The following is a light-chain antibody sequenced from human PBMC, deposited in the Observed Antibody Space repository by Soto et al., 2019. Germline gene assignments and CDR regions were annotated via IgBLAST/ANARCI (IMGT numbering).Light chain of an antibody. CDR2: GAS. Sequence: EIVWTQSPGTLSLSPGERATLSCRASQSVRSDYLAWYQQKPGQAPRLHIYGASTRATGIPDRFTGSGSGTDFTLTISILEPEDFAVYYCQQYGSSPRTFGQGTKVEIK. CDR3: QQYGSSPRT. J-gene: IGKJ1*01. CDR1: QSVRSDY. V-gene: IGKV3-20*01.